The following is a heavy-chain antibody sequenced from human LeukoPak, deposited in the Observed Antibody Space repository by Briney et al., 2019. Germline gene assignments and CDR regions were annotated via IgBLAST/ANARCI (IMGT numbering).Heavy chain of an antibody. V-gene: IGHV4-59*01. J-gene: IGHJ6*02. Sequence: SGTLSLTCTVSGGSISSYYWSWIWQPPGKGLEWIGYIYYSGSTNYNPSLKSRVTISVDTSKNQFSLKLSSVTAADTAVYYCARVVVVPAAMHYYYYGMDVWGQGTTVTVSS. CDR3: ARVVVVPAAMHYYYYGMDV. D-gene: IGHD2-2*01. CDR2: IYYSGST. CDR1: GGSISSYY.